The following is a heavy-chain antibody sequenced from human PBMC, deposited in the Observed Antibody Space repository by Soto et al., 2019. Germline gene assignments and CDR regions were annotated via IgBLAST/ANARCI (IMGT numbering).Heavy chain of an antibody. CDR2: IYYSGST. CDR1: GGSISSSSYY. V-gene: IGHV4-39*02. J-gene: IGHJ5*02. CDR3: ARDRRVAVAGRGANWFDP. Sequence: PSETLSLTCTVSGGSISSSSYYWGWIRQPPGKGLEWIGSIYYSGSTYYNPSLKSRVTISVDTSKNQFSLKLSSVTAADTAVYYCARDRRVAVAGRGANWFDPWGQRTLVTVSS. D-gene: IGHD6-19*01.